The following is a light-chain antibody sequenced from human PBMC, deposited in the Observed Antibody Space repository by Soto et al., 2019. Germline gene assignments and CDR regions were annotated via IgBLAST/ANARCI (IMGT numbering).Light chain of an antibody. CDR3: HQSFSSAMFS. CDR2: AAS. CDR1: QSISNS. V-gene: IGKV1-39*01. J-gene: IGKJ2*03. Sequence: DIQMTQSPSSLSASVGDRVTITCQSSQSISNSLNWYQQKPGMAPKLLIYAASTLGYGVPSRFSGSGYSAHFTLTVGSLHPGDFATYCCHQSFSSAMFSFGQGTKVAIK.